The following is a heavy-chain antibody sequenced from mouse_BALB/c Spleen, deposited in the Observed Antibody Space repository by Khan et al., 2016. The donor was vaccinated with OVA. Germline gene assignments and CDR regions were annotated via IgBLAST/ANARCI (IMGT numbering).Heavy chain of an antibody. V-gene: IGHV2-6-2*01. CDR3: ARHQFPLSMDS. Sequence: QVQLKESGPDLVAPSQSLSITCTVSGFSLTSYAIHWVRQPPGKGLEWLVVIWSDGSTTYNSALKSRLSISKDNSKSQVFLKINSLQTDDTAMYYCARHQFPLSMDSWGQGTSVTVSP. CDR1: GFSLTSYA. J-gene: IGHJ4*01. CDR2: IWSDGST.